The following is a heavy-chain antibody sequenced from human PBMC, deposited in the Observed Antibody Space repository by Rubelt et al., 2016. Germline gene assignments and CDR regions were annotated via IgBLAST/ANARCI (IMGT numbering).Heavy chain of an antibody. V-gene: IGHV3-23*01. CDR1: GFTFSSYA. CDR3: AKHRAGAGPSSSTTFDH. Sequence: GGGLVQPGGSLRLSCAASGFTFSSYAMSWVRQAPGKGLEWVSGISGNGGSTYQADSVKGRFTISRDNSKNTLYLQMNSLSVEETAVYYCAKHRAGAGPSSSTTFDHWGQGALVTVSS. D-gene: IGHD2-2*01. CDR2: ISGNGGST. J-gene: IGHJ4*02.